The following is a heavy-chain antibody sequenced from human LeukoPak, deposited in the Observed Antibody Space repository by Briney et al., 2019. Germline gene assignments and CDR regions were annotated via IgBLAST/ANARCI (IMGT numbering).Heavy chain of an antibody. J-gene: IGHJ4*02. CDR2: ISAYNGNT. D-gene: IGHD3-16*01. Sequence: GASVKVSCKASGYTFTSYGISWVRQAPGQGLEWMGWISAYNGNTNYAQKLQGRVTMTTDTSTSTAYMELRSLRSDDTAVYYCARHRGDYVWGSSYYFDYWGQGTLVTVSS. CDR3: ARHRGDYVWGSSYYFDY. CDR1: GYTFTSYG. V-gene: IGHV1-18*01.